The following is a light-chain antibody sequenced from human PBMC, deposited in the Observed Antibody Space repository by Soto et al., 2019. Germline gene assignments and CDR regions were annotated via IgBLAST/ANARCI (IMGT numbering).Light chain of an antibody. V-gene: IGLV3-21*02. J-gene: IGLJ7*01. CDR1: NIGSNR. CDR3: QGWDISSDPPV. CDR2: DDS. Sequence: SYELTQPPSVSGAPGQTARITCGGTNIGSNRVHWYQQRPGQAPVLVVYDDSDRPSGIPQRFSGSNSGNTATLTISRVEAGDEADYYCQGWDISSDPPVFGGGTQLTVL.